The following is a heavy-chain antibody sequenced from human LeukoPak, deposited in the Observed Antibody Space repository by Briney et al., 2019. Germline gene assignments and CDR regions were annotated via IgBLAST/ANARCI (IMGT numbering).Heavy chain of an antibody. CDR2: ISTDGSST. V-gene: IGHV3-74*01. CDR3: SRDLNGDPPR. CDR1: GYTFSSYA. J-gene: IGHJ4*02. D-gene: IGHD4-17*01. Sequence: QSGGSLRLSCAASGYTFSSYAMSWVRQAPGKGLVWVSRISTDGSSTSYADSVKGRFTISRDNAKNTLYLQMNSLRAEDTAVYYCSRDLNGDPPRWGQGTLVTVSS.